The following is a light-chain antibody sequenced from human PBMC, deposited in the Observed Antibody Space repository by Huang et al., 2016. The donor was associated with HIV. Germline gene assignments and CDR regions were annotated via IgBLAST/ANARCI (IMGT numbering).Light chain of an antibody. Sequence: EIVLTQSPATLSLSPGDRATLSCRANQSISDFLAWYQQKPGQPPRLLIYDASHRATGIPDRVSGSGSGTDFTLTIRSLEPEDFAVYYCHQRSDWLYTFGQGTKLEIK. CDR3: HQRSDWLYT. J-gene: IGKJ2*01. V-gene: IGKV3-11*01. CDR2: DAS. CDR1: QSISDF.